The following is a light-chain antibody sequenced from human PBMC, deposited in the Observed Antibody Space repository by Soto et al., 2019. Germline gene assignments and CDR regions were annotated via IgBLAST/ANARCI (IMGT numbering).Light chain of an antibody. CDR3: QQYDNWPQK. CDR2: GAS. Sequence: EIVMTQSPATLSVSPGERATLSCRASQSVSSNLAWYQQKPGQAPRLLIYGASTRATGIPARFSGTGSGTDFTLTVSSLQSEDFAVYYCQQYDNWPQKFGQGTKVDIK. CDR1: QSVSSN. V-gene: IGKV3-15*01. J-gene: IGKJ1*01.